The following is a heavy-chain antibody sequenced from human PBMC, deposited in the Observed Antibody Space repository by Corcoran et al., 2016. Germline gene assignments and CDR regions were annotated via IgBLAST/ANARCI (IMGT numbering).Heavy chain of an antibody. CDR1: GYTFTSYG. CDR2: ISAYNGNT. V-gene: IGHV1-18*01. D-gene: IGHD3-9*01. J-gene: IGHJ4*02. Sequence: QVQLVQSGAEVKKPGASVKVSCKASGYTFTSYGISWVRQAPGQGLEWMGWISAYNGNTNYAQKLQGRVTMTTDTSTSTAYMELRSLISDDTAVYYWARDQDYDILTGGFDYWGQGTLVTVSS. CDR3: ARDQDYDILTGGFDY.